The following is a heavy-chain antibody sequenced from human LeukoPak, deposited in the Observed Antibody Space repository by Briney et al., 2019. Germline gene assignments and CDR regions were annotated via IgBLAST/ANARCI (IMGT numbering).Heavy chain of an antibody. CDR2: ITNSGNSK. Sequence: PGGSLRLSCAASEFTFSSYSMNWVRQAPGKGLEWVSYITNSGNSKSYADSVKGRFTISRDNAKNSLHLQMNGLRAEDTAVYYCARDGPPRGYSYDMDVWGQGTTVTVSS. CDR1: EFTFSSYS. J-gene: IGHJ6*02. CDR3: ARDGPPRGYSYDMDV. V-gene: IGHV3-48*01. D-gene: IGHD2-15*01.